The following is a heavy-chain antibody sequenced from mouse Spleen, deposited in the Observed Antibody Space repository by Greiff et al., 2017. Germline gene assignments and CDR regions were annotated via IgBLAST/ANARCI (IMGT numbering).Heavy chain of an antibody. Sequence: EVQLQQSGPGLVKPSQSLSLTCSVTGYSITSGYYWNWIRQFPGNKLEWMGYISYDGSNNYNPSLKNRISITRDTSKNQFFLKLNSVTTEDTATYYCARGGDYLYFDYWGQGTTLTVSS. V-gene: IGHV3-6*01. CDR3: ARGGDYLYFDY. J-gene: IGHJ2*01. D-gene: IGHD5-5*01. CDR2: ISYDGSN. CDR1: GYSITSGYY.